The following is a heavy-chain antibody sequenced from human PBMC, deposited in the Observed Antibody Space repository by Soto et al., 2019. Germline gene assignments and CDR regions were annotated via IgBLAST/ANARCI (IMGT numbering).Heavy chain of an antibody. CDR3: TTRNYYDSRGFYYYYYFDW. V-gene: IGHV3-23*01. CDR2: IPGGGDAT. CDR1: GFTFRNYA. Sequence: GGSLRLSCAASGFTFRNYAMTWVRQAPGKGLEWVSTIPGGGDATYYADSVKGRFTVSRDDSRNTLYLQMNSLRAEDTAVFYCTTRNYYDSRGFYYYYYFDWWGQGTLVTAPQ. D-gene: IGHD3-22*01. J-gene: IGHJ4*02.